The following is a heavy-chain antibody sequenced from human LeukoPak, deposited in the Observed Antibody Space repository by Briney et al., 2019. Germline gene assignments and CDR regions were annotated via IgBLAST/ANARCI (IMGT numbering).Heavy chain of an antibody. J-gene: IGHJ3*02. V-gene: IGHV3-23*01. D-gene: IGHD3-22*01. Sequence: GGSLRLSCAASGFTFSSYAMSWVRQAPGKGLEWVSAISGSGGSTYYADSVKGRFTISRYNSKNPLYLQMNSLRAEDTAVYYCAKDTLTWAHYYDSSGYAREAFDIWGQGTMVTVSS. CDR3: AKDTLTWAHYYDSSGYAREAFDI. CDR2: ISGSGGST. CDR1: GFTFSSYA.